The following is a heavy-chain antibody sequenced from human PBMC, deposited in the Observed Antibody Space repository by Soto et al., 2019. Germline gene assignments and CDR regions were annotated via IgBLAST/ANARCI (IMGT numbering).Heavy chain of an antibody. J-gene: IGHJ3*02. CDR3: ARDIDNWNYGAFDI. D-gene: IGHD1-7*01. V-gene: IGHV3-53*01. Sequence: HPGGSLRLSCAASGFTFSNYEMHWVRQAPGKGLEWVSVIYSGGSTYYADSVKGRFTISRDNSKNTLYLQMNSLRAEDTAVYYCARDIDNWNYGAFDIWGQGTMVTVSS. CDR1: GFTFSNYE. CDR2: IYSGGST.